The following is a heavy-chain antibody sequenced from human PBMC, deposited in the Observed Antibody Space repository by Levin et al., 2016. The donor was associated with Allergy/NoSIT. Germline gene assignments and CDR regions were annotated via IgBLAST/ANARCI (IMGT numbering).Heavy chain of an antibody. CDR2: INHGGRT. J-gene: IGHJ4*02. D-gene: IGHD5-12*01. CDR3: ARHGPRVATIEVWAY. V-gene: IGHV4-39*01. Sequence: VRQMPGKGLEWVGSINHGGRTYYNPSLKSRVAISVDTSKNQFSLKLSSVTAADTAVYYCARHGPRVATIEVWAYWGQGTLVTVSS.